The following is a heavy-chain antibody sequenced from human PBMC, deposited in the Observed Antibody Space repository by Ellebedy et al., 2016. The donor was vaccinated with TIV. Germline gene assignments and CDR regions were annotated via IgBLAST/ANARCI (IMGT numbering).Heavy chain of an antibody. CDR2: IGTAGDP. Sequence: GGSLRLSCAASGFTFSSYDMHWVRQATGKGLEWVSAIGTAGDPYYPGSVKGRFAISRENAKNSLYLQMTSLRAGDTAVYYCARGGTTVAGYYYYGMDVWGQGTTVTVSS. CDR1: GFTFSSYD. CDR3: ARGGTTVAGYYYYGMDV. V-gene: IGHV3-13*05. J-gene: IGHJ6*02. D-gene: IGHD4-17*01.